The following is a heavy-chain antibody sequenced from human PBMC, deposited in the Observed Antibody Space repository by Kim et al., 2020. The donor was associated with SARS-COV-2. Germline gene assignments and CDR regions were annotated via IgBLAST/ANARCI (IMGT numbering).Heavy chain of an antibody. CDR3: ARAALAVAGDYYYYYNGMDV. V-gene: IGHV4-59*13. J-gene: IGHJ6*02. Sequence: SETLSLTCTVSGGSISSYYWSWIRQPPGKGLEWIGYIYYSGSTNYNPSLKSRVTISVDTSKNQFSLKLSSVTAADTAVYYCARAALAVAGDYYYYYNGMDVWGQGTTVAVSS. CDR1: GGSISSYY. D-gene: IGHD6-19*01. CDR2: IYYSGST.